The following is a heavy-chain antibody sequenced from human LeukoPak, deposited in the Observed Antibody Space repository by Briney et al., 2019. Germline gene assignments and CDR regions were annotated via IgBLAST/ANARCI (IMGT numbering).Heavy chain of an antibody. Sequence: GGSLRLSCAASGFTFSSYSINWVRQAPGKGLEWVSSISSSSSYIYYADSVKGRFTISIDNAKNSLYLQMNSLRAEDTAEYYCARGRRFLELFDYWGQGTLVTVSS. CDR3: ARGRRFLELFDY. J-gene: IGHJ4*02. V-gene: IGHV3-21*01. CDR1: GFTFSSYS. CDR2: ISSSSSYI. D-gene: IGHD3-3*01.